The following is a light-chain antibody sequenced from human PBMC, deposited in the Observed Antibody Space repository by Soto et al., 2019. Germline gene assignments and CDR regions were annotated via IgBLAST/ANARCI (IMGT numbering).Light chain of an antibody. J-gene: IGKJ5*01. Sequence: DIQMTQSPSTLSGSVGDRSTITCLASQTISSWLAWYQQKPVKAPNLLIYKASTLKSGVPSRFSGSGSGTEFTLTISSLQPDDFATYYYQHYNSWPPITVGPGTRLEIK. CDR2: KAS. V-gene: IGKV1-5*03. CDR1: QTISSW. CDR3: QHYNSWPPIT.